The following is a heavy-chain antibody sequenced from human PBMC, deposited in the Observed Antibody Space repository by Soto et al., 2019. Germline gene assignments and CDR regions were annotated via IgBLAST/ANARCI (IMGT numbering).Heavy chain of an antibody. Sequence: PGGSLRLSCAASGFTFSSCWMSWVRQAPGKGLEWVANINRDGSERNYVDSVKGRFTISRDNTESSLYLQIDSLRVEDPAVFYCASYTNYALAYWGQGTLVTVSS. J-gene: IGHJ4*02. CDR2: INRDGSER. CDR1: GFTFSSCW. V-gene: IGHV3-7*03. CDR3: ASYTNYALAY. D-gene: IGHD3-3*01.